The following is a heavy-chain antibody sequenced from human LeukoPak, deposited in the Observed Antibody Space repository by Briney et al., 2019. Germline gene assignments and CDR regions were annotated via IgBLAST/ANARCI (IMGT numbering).Heavy chain of an antibody. D-gene: IGHD3-10*01. J-gene: IGHJ6*03. CDR3: ARDGGLGSGDYYYYYMDV. Sequence: GGSLRLSCAASGFTSSSYWMSWVRQAPGKGLEWVANIKQDGSEKYYVDSVKGRFTISRDNAKNSLYLQMNSLRAEDTAVYYCARDGGLGSGDYYYYYMDVWGKGTTVTISS. CDR1: GFTSSSYW. CDR2: IKQDGSEK. V-gene: IGHV3-7*01.